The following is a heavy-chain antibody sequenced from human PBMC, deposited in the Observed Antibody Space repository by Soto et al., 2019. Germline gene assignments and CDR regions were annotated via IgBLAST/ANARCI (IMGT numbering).Heavy chain of an antibody. CDR2: ISYDGSNK. CDR3: AKDQDIVVVPAAIPDY. D-gene: IGHD2-2*02. J-gene: IGHJ4*02. CDR1: GFTFSSYG. V-gene: IGHV3-30*18. Sequence: GGSLRLSCAASGFTFSSYGMHWVRQAPGKGLEWVAVISYDGSNKYYADSVKGRFTISRDNSKNTLYLQMNSLRAEDTAVYYCAKDQDIVVVPAAIPDYWGRGTLVTVSS.